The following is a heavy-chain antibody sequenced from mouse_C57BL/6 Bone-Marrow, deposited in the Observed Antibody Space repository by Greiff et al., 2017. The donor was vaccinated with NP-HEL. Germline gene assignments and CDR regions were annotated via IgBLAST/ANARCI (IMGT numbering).Heavy chain of an antibody. J-gene: IGHJ2*01. CDR2: IYHRSGNT. CDR1: GYTFTSYG. CDR3: ARYDYDGDYFDY. Sequence: QVHVKQSGAELARPGASVKLSCKASGYTFTSYGISWVKQRTGQGLEWIGEIYHRSGNTYYNEKFKGKATLTADKSSSTAYMELRSLTSEDSAVYFCARYDYDGDYFDYWGQGTTLTVSS. V-gene: IGHV1-81*01. D-gene: IGHD2-4*01.